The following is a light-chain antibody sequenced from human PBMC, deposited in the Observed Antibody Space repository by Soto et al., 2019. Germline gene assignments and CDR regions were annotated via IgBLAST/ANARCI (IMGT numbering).Light chain of an antibody. J-gene: IGKJ1*01. CDR1: QTISSW. CDR2: QAS. V-gene: IGKV1-5*03. Sequence: IQMTQSRSTLSDSLVYRFTITCRASQTISSWLAWYQQKPGKAPKLLIYQASTLKSGVPSRFSGSGSGTEFTLTISSLQPDDFATYYCQHYNSYSEAFGQGTKVDIK. CDR3: QHYNSYSEA.